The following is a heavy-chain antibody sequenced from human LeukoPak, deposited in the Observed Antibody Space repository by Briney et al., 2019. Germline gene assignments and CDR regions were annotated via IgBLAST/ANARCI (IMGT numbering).Heavy chain of an antibody. CDR2: ISYDGSNK. V-gene: IGHV3-30-3*01. Sequence: GGSLRLSCAASGFAFSSYAMHWVRQAPGKGLEWVAVISYDGSNKYYADSVKGRFTISRDNSKNTLYLQMNSLRAEDTAVYYCARDGRYCGGGSCYHNWFDPWGQGTLVTVSS. D-gene: IGHD2-15*01. J-gene: IGHJ5*02. CDR3: ARDGRYCGGGSCYHNWFDP. CDR1: GFAFSSYA.